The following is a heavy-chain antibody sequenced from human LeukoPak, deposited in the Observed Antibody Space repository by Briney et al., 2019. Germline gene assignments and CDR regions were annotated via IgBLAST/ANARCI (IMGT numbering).Heavy chain of an antibody. Sequence: GGSLRLSCAASGFTFDDYAMHWVRQAPGKGLEWASLISGDGGSTYYADSVKGRFTISRDNSKNSLYLQMNSLRTEDTALYYCAKDIKRNGDRSYYYYYGMDVWGQGTTVTVSS. CDR2: ISGDGGST. V-gene: IGHV3-43*02. D-gene: IGHD4-17*01. CDR3: AKDIKRNGDRSYYYYYGMDV. J-gene: IGHJ6*02. CDR1: GFTFDDYA.